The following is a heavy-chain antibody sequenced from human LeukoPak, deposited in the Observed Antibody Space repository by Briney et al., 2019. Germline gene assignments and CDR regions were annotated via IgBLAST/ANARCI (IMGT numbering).Heavy chain of an antibody. CDR3: ARHAGLELYCSGGSCYLDY. V-gene: IGHV4-59*08. J-gene: IGHJ4*02. Sequence: SETLSLTCTVSGGSISSYYWSWIRQPPGKGLEWIGYIYYSGSANYSPSLKSRVTISVDTSKNQFSLKLSSVTAADTAVYYCARHAGLELYCSGGSCYLDYWGQGTLVTVSS. D-gene: IGHD2-15*01. CDR2: IYYSGSA. CDR1: GGSISSYY.